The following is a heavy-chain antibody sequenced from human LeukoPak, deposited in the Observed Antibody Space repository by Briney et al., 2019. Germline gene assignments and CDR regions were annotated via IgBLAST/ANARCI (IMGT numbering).Heavy chain of an antibody. CDR1: GFTFSSYW. CDR2: INSDGSGT. J-gene: IGHJ4*02. Sequence: GGSLRLSCAASGFTFSSYWMHWVRQAPGKGLVWVSRINSDGSGTSYADSVKGRFTISRDNAKNTLYLQMNSLRAEDTAVYYCARDVGDWNDDDYWGQGTLVTVSS. CDR3: ARDVGDWNDDDY. V-gene: IGHV3-74*01. D-gene: IGHD1-1*01.